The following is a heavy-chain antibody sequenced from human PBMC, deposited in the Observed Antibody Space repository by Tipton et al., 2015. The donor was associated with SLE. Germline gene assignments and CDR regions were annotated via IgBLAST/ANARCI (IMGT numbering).Heavy chain of an antibody. J-gene: IGHJ1*01. V-gene: IGHV4-61*09. Sequence: TLSLTCTVSGDSITSGTYYWSWIRQPAGKGLQWIGHIDTSGTTNYNPSLKSRVTISTDTSKNQFSLKLSSVTAADTAVYSCARDTRSSRYFQHWGQGILVTVSS. D-gene: IGHD6-6*01. CDR1: GDSITSGTYY. CDR3: ARDTRSSRYFQH. CDR2: IDTSGTT.